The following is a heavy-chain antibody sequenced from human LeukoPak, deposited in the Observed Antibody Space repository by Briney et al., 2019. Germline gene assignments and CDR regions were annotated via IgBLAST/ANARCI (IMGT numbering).Heavy chain of an antibody. J-gene: IGHJ6*03. D-gene: IGHD1-26*01. CDR2: INPNSGGT. V-gene: IGHV1-2*02. CDR1: GYTFTGYY. CDR3: ARNSGSNYYYYMDV. Sequence: ASVTVSCKASGYTFTGYYLHWVRQAPGQGLEWMGWINPNSGGTNYAQKVHGRVTMTRDTSISTAYMELSRLRSDDTAVYYCARNSGSNYYYYMDVWGKGTTVTVSS.